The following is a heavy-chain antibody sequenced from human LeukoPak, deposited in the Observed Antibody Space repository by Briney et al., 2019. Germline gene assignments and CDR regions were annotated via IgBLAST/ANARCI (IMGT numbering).Heavy chain of an antibody. CDR3: AHSDGGWFDP. CDR1: GGSISSSYWT. D-gene: IGHD3-16*01. V-gene: IGHV2-5*08. J-gene: IGHJ5*02. CDR2: IYWDDDK. Sequence: TLSLTCTVSGGSISSSYWTWIRQPPGKALEWLALIYWDDDKRYSPSLKSRLTITKDTSKNQVVLTMTNMDPVDTATYYCAHSDGGWFDPWGQGTLVTVSS.